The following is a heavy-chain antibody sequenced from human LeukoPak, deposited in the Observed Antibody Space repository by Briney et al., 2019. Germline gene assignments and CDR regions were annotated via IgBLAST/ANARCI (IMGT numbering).Heavy chain of an antibody. CDR1: GYSFTSYW. Sequence: GESLKISCKGSGYSFTSYWIGWVRQMPGKGLEWMGIIYPGDSDTRYSPSFQGQVTISADKSISTAYLQWSSLKASDTAMYYCARGVVITSYYYGMDVWGQGTTVTVSS. D-gene: IGHD3-3*01. V-gene: IGHV5-51*01. J-gene: IGHJ6*02. CDR2: IYPGDSDT. CDR3: ARGVVITSYYYGMDV.